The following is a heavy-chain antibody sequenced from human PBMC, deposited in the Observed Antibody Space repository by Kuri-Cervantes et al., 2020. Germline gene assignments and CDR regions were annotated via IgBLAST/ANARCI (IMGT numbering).Heavy chain of an antibody. V-gene: IGHV5-51*01. CDR3: ARSRTAVETDY. Sequence: GESLKISCKGSGYSFTSYWIAWVRQMPGKGLEWMGIIYPGNSDTTYSPSFQGQVTISADKSISTAYLQWSSLKASDTAIYYCARSRTAVETDYWGQGTLVTVSS. D-gene: IGHD6-19*01. J-gene: IGHJ4*02. CDR1: GYSFTSYW. CDR2: IYPGNSDT.